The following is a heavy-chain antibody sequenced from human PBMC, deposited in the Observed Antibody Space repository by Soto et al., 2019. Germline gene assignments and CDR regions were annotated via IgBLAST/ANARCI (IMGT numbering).Heavy chain of an antibody. Sequence: QVQLQESGPGLAKPSETLSLICTVSGGSISGSYWSWIRQPPGKGLEWIGYVSYDGSTNYNPSLESRLTISVDASKNQFSLRLTSLTAADTAIYYCASPYSSRFDYWGQGTLVTVSS. CDR2: VSYDGST. CDR3: ASPYSSRFDY. D-gene: IGHD6-13*01. CDR1: GGSISGSY. J-gene: IGHJ4*02. V-gene: IGHV4-59*01.